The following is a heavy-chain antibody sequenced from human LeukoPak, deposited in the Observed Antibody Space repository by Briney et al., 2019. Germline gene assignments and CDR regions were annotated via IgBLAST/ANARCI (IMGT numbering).Heavy chain of an antibody. J-gene: IGHJ4*02. Sequence: SETLSLTCAVYGGSFSSYYWSWIRQPPGKGLEWIGEINHSGSTNYNPSLKSRVTISVDTSKNQFSLKLSSVTAADTAVYYCARGYSYGSRRKYYFDYWGQGTLVTVSS. CDR2: INHSGST. CDR3: ARGYSYGSRRKYYFDY. D-gene: IGHD5-18*01. CDR1: GGSFSSYY. V-gene: IGHV4-34*01.